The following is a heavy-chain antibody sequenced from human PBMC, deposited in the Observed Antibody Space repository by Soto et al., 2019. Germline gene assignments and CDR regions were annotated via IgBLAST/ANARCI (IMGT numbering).Heavy chain of an antibody. V-gene: IGHV1-18*01. CDR2: ISAYNGNT. CDR1: GYTFTSYA. D-gene: IGHD6-13*01. CDR3: AKDKGIYSSSWYYYGWPFDY. Sequence: GASVKVSCKASGYTFTSYAMHWVRQAPGQRLEWMGWISAYNGNTNYAQKLQGRVTMTTDTSTSTAYMELSSLRSEDTAVYYCAKDKGIYSSSWYYYGWPFDYWGQGTLVTVSS. J-gene: IGHJ4*02.